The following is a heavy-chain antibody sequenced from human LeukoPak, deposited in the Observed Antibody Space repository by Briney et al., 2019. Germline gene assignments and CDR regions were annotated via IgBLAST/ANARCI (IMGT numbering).Heavy chain of an antibody. D-gene: IGHD3-22*01. V-gene: IGHV3-74*01. J-gene: IGHJ4*02. CDR2: INSVVSST. CDR1: GFTFSSYW. Sequence: GRSLRLSCAASGFTFSSYWMHSVRHAPGKGLVWVSRINSVVSSTRIAHSVKGRFTISRDNAKNTLYLQMNSLRAEDTAVYYCARANYYDSRGYLWGQGTLVTVSS. CDR3: ARANYYDSRGYL.